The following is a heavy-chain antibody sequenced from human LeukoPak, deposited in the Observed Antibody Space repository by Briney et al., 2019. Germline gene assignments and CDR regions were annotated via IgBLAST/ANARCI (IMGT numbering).Heavy chain of an antibody. CDR2: ISWNSGSI. J-gene: IGHJ2*01. D-gene: IGHD6-19*01. Sequence: PGGSLRLSCAASGFTFSDYYMSWVRQAPGKGLEWVSGISWNSGSIGYADSVKGRFTISRDNAKNSLYLQMNSLRAEDTALYYCAKALGQWRVPYWYFDLWGRGTLVTVSS. CDR1: GFTFSDYY. V-gene: IGHV3-9*01. CDR3: AKALGQWRVPYWYFDL.